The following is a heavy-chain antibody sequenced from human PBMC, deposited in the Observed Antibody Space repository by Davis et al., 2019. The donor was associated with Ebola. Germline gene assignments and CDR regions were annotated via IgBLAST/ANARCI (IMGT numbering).Heavy chain of an antibody. J-gene: IGHJ6*04. CDR2: ISSDSDYI. CDR1: GFTFTTYS. V-gene: IGHV3-21*04. D-gene: IGHD7-27*01. Sequence: GESLKISCVASGFTFTTYSMSWVRQAPGKALEWVSSISSDSDYIYYADSAKGRFTISRDNDKNVLYLQMNSLRAEDTAVYYCAVWGGHKRFYYYGMDVWGKGATVIVSS. CDR3: AVWGGHKRFYYYGMDV.